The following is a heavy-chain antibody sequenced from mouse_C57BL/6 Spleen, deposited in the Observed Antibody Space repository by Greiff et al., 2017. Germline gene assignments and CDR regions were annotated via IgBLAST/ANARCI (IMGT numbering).Heavy chain of an antibody. CDR3: ASEGDDYDWVAY. V-gene: IGHV1-26*01. Sequence: VQLQQSGPELVKPGASVKISCKASGYTFTDYYMNWVKQSPGKSLEWIGDINPNNGGTSYNQKFKGKATLTVDKSSSTAYMERRSLTSEDAAVYDCASEGDDYDWVAYWGQGTLVTVSA. J-gene: IGHJ3*01. CDR1: GYTFTDYY. D-gene: IGHD2-4*01. CDR2: INPNNGGT.